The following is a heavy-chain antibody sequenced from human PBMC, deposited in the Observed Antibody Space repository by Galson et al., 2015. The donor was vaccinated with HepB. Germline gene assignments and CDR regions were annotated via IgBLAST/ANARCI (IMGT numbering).Heavy chain of an antibody. CDR3: ARDRCSGGSCYVFDY. CDR2: ISAYNGNT. CDR1: GYTFTSYG. Sequence: SVKVSCKASGYTFTSYGISWVRQAPGQGLEWMGWISAYNGNTNYAQKLQGRVTMTTDTSTSTAYMELRSLRSDDTAVYYCARDRCSGGSCYVFDYWGQGTLVTVSS. D-gene: IGHD2-15*01. V-gene: IGHV1-18*01. J-gene: IGHJ4*02.